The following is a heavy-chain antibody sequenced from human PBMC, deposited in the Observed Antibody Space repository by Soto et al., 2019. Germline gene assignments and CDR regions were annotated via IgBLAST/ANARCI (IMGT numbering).Heavy chain of an antibody. V-gene: IGHV5-51*01. D-gene: IGHD1-20*01. J-gene: IGHJ4*02. CDR1: GYSFTNYW. Sequence: RGESLKISCKVSGYSFTNYWIGWVRQMPGKGLEWMGIIYPGDSDTRYRPSFQGQVTVSADKSISTAYLQWSSLKASDTAMYYCARSRITGSTWSFDYWGQGTLVTSPQ. CDR2: IYPGDSDT. CDR3: ARSRITGSTWSFDY.